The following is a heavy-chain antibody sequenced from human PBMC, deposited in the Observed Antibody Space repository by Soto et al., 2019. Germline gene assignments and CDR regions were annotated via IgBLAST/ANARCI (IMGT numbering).Heavy chain of an antibody. D-gene: IGHD3-9*01. CDR1: GYNFNKYG. Sequence: SVKVYCKASGYNFNKYGISWVRQDPGKGLEWMGGIIPIFGTANYAQKFQGRVTITADESTSTAYREQSSMRSEDTAVYYCAIGGVGILKPGHYYYGMDVWGQGTTVTVSS. CDR3: AIGGVGILKPGHYYYGMDV. CDR2: IIPIFGTA. J-gene: IGHJ6*02. V-gene: IGHV1-69*13.